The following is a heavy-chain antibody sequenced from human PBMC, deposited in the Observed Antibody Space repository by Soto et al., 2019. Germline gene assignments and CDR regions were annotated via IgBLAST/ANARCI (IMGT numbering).Heavy chain of an antibody. CDR2: ISYDGSNK. D-gene: IGHD3-3*02. V-gene: IGHV3-30*18. CDR1: GFTFSSYG. J-gene: IGHJ6*02. CDR3: AKDGHFHYGMDV. Sequence: QVQLVESGGGVVQPGRSLRLSCAASGFTFSSYGMHWVRQAPGKGLEWVAVISYDGSNKYYADSVKGRFTISRDNSKNTLYLQMNSLRAEDTAVYYCAKDGHFHYGMDVWGQGTTVTVSS.